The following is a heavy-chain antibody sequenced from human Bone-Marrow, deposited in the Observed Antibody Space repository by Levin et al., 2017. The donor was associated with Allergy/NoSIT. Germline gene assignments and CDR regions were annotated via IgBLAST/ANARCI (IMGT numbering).Heavy chain of an antibody. CDR3: AKDLSPRIAVTGNIEY. Sequence: GGSLRLSCAASGFTFNDYTMHWVRQAPQRGLEWVSLISWDASTTYYADSVRGRFTISRDNSKNALCLQMNSLTTEDTALYYCAKDLSPRIAVTGNIEYWGQGTLVTVSS. CDR2: ISWDASTT. CDR1: GFTFNDYT. V-gene: IGHV3-43*01. J-gene: IGHJ4*02. D-gene: IGHD6-19*01.